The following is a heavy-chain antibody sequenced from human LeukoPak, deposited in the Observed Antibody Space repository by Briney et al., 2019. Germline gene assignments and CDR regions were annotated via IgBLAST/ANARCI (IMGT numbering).Heavy chain of an antibody. CDR1: GGSISSYY. D-gene: IGHD2-2*02. J-gene: IGHJ3*02. V-gene: IGHV4-4*07. CDR2: IYTSGST. Sequence: SETLSLTCTVSGGSISSYYWSWIRQPAGKGLEWIGRIYTSGSTNYNPSLKSRVTTSVDTSKNQFSLKLSSVTAADTAVYYCARDCSSTSCYNDAFDIWGQGTMVTVSS. CDR3: ARDCSSTSCYNDAFDI.